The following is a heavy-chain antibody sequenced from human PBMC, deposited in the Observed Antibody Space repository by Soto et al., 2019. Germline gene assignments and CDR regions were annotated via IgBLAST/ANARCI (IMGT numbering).Heavy chain of an antibody. CDR2: FYHGGRS. CDR1: GYFIRTGYY. V-gene: IGHV4-38-2*01. J-gene: IGHJ4*02. Sequence: PSETLSLTCAVSGYFIRTGYYWGWIRQPPGKALEWIGAFYHGGRSYFNPSLISRVTMSVDSSKNQFSLNLSSVTAADTAVYYCERIDSGSYRQFDYWGQGTLVTVSS. D-gene: IGHD3-10*01. CDR3: ERIDSGSYRQFDY.